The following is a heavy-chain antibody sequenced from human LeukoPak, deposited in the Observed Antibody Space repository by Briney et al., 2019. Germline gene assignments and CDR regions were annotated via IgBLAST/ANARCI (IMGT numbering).Heavy chain of an antibody. V-gene: IGHV4-34*01. Sequence: KPSETLSLTCAVYGESFSGYFWSWIRQPPGKGLEWIGEINHSGYTNHNPSLKSRVTISVDTSKKQFSLRLNSVTAADTAVYYCARIWPDLWGRGTLVTVSS. CDR3: ARIWPDL. CDR2: INHSGYT. J-gene: IGHJ2*01. D-gene: IGHD3-10*01. CDR1: GESFSGYF.